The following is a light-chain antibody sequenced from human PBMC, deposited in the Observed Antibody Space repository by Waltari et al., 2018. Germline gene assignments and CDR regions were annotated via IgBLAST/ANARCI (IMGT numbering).Light chain of an antibody. Sequence: EIVLTQSPPTLSLSPGERVTLSCRASQTISNFLGWYQQRPGRAPRPLIYCASTRAPGGPTRCGGSGFGTDFTLTISNLEPEDVAVYYCQQRGSWPLTFGGGTRVDI. CDR1: QTISNF. CDR2: CAS. J-gene: IGKJ4*01. V-gene: IGKV3-11*01. CDR3: QQRGSWPLT.